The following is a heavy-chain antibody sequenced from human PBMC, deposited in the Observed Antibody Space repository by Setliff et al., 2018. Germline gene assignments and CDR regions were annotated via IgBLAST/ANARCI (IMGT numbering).Heavy chain of an antibody. Sequence: RPGGSLRLSCAASGFTFSTYAMSWVRQAPGKGLEWVAGISWNSGDIGYADSVKGRFTISRDNAKNSLHLQMNSLKAEDTAFYYCTRDSVCSSGWYASGHWGQGTLVTVPS. CDR1: GFTFSTYA. J-gene: IGHJ4*02. CDR2: ISWNSGDI. CDR3: TRDSVCSSGWYASGH. V-gene: IGHV3-20*04. D-gene: IGHD6-19*01.